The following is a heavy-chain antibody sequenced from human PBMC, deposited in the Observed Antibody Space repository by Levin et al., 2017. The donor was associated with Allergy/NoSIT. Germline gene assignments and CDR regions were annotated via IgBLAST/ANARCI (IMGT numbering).Heavy chain of an antibody. CDR3: ARPQREAVAGQSWFDP. J-gene: IGHJ5*02. CDR2: INAGNGNT. Sequence: GESLKISCKASGYTFTSYAMHWVRQAPGQRLEWMGWINAGNGNTKYSQKFQGRVTITRDTSASTAYMELSSLRSEDTAVYYCARPQREAVAGQSWFDPWGQGTLVTVSS. V-gene: IGHV1-3*01. CDR1: GYTFTSYA. D-gene: IGHD6-19*01.